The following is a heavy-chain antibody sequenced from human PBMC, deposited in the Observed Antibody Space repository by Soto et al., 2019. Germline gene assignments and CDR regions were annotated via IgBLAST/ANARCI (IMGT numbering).Heavy chain of an antibody. V-gene: IGHV4-59*12. CDR2: IYYSGST. CDR1: GGSISSYY. Sequence: PSETLSLTCTVSGGSISSYYWSWIRQPPGKGLEWIGYIYYSGSTNYNPSPKSRVTISVDTSKNHFSLNLSSVTAADMAVYYCAREGSYSAYNFAHGIQLWSFDFWGQGALVTVSS. J-gene: IGHJ4*02. CDR3: AREGSYSAYNFAHGIQLWSFDF. D-gene: IGHD5-12*01.